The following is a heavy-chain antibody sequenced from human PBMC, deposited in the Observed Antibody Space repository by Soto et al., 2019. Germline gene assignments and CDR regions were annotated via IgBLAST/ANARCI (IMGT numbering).Heavy chain of an antibody. Sequence: SETLSLTCTVSGGSISSYYWSWIRQPPGKGLEWIGYIYYSGSTNYNPSLKSRVTISVDTSKNQFSLKLSSVTAADTAVYYCAREKSYSNYANWFDPWGQGTLVTVSS. J-gene: IGHJ5*02. CDR1: GGSISSYY. CDR3: AREKSYSNYANWFDP. CDR2: IYYSGST. D-gene: IGHD4-4*01. V-gene: IGHV4-59*01.